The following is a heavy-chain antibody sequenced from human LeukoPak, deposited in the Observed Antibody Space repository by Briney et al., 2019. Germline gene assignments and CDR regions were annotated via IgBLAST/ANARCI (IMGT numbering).Heavy chain of an antibody. CDR1: GFTFSSYA. J-gene: IGHJ3*02. CDR2: ISGSGGST. Sequence: GGSLRLSCAASGFTFSSYAMSWVRQAPGKGLEWVSAISGSGGSTYYADSVKGRFTISRDNSKNTLYLQMNSLRAEDTAVYYCARGGYSSLDAFDIWGQGTMVTVSS. V-gene: IGHV3-23*01. CDR3: ARGGYSSLDAFDI. D-gene: IGHD6-19*01.